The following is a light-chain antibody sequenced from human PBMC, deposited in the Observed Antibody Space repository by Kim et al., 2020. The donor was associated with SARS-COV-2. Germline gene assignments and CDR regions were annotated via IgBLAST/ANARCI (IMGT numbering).Light chain of an antibody. Sequence: SPGERATLSCRASQSVSSSLAWYQQKPGQQPRLLIVGGSTRTTSVTDRFSGSRGGTAFTLTISSLQSEDFAVYYCRQYNNRPPGTFGQGTKVDIK. J-gene: IGKJ1*01. CDR2: GGS. CDR3: RQYNNRPPGT. CDR1: QSVSSS. V-gene: IGKV3-15*01.